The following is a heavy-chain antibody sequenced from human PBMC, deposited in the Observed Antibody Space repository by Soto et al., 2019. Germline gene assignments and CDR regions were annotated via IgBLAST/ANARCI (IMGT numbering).Heavy chain of an antibody. J-gene: IGHJ5*02. V-gene: IGHV1-69*08. CDR3: ARDGGYCSGGRCYNLFDP. D-gene: IGHD2-15*01. CDR1: GGTFSSYT. Sequence: QVQLVQSGAEVKKPGSSVKVSCKASGGTFSSYTISWVRQASGQGRGWRGRIIPILGIANYAQKFQGRVTSTADKSTSTADMELSSLTSDDTAVYYRARDGGYCSGGRCYNLFDPWGQGTMVTVSS. CDR2: IIPILGIA.